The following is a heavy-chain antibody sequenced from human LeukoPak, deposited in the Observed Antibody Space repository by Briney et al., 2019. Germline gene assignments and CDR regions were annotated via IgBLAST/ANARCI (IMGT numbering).Heavy chain of an antibody. CDR1: GYTFTSYA. D-gene: IGHD5-12*01. V-gene: IGHV7-4-1*02. J-gene: IGHJ5*02. CDR2: INTNTGNP. CDR3: ARGIKVATWFDP. Sequence: ASVKVSCKASGYTFTSYAMNWVRQAPGQGLEWMGWINTNTGNPTYAQGFTGRFVFSLDTPVSTAYLQISSLKAEDTAVYYCARGIKVATWFDPWGQGTLVTVSS.